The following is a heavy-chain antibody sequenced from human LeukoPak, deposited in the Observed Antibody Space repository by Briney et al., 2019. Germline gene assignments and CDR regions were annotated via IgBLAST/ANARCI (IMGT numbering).Heavy chain of an antibody. CDR1: GFTFSRYA. CDR3: AKGTSYYDNSESLY. Sequence: GGSLRLSCAVSGFTFSRYAMSWVRRAPGQGLEWVSRISDSGGSTYYADSVKGRCTVSRDNSKNTLYLQMNTLRVEDTAVYYCAKGTSYYDNSESLYWGQGTLVTVSS. CDR2: ISDSGGST. V-gene: IGHV3-23*01. J-gene: IGHJ4*02. D-gene: IGHD3-22*01.